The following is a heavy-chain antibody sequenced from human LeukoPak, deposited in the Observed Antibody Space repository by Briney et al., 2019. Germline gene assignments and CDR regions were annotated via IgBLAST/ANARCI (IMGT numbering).Heavy chain of an antibody. Sequence: SETLSLTCTVSGGSISSGDYYWSWIRQPPGKGLEWIGYIYYSGSTYYNPSLKSRVTISVDTSKNQFSLKLSSVTAADTAVCYCAVVPAANDAFDIWGQGTMVTVSS. CDR3: AVVPAANDAFDI. J-gene: IGHJ3*02. CDR2: IYYSGST. D-gene: IGHD2-2*01. V-gene: IGHV4-30-4*01. CDR1: GGSISSGDYY.